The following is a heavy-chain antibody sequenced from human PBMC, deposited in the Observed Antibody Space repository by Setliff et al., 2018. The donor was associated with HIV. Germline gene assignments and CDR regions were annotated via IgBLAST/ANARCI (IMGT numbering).Heavy chain of an antibody. CDR2: INVGNGNT. Sequence: ASVKVSCKASGYSFTQYAMHWVRQAPGQRLEWMGWINVGNGNTKYSQKFQGSATITRDTSASTAYMELISLRSEDTAVYYCAREEYHDFWSGFSNWGQGTLVTVSS. CDR1: GYSFTQYA. D-gene: IGHD3-3*01. J-gene: IGHJ4*02. CDR3: AREEYHDFWSGFSN. V-gene: IGHV1-3*01.